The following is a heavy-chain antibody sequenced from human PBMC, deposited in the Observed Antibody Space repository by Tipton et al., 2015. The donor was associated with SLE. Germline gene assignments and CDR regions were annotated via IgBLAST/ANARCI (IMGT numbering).Heavy chain of an antibody. V-gene: IGHV4-39*07. Sequence: TLSLTCTVSGGSISSSSYYWGWIRQPPGKGLEWIGSIYHSGSTNYNPSLKSRVTISVDTSKNQFSLKLSSVTAADTAVYYCARGGGSPSYWGQGTLVTVSS. CDR1: GGSISSSSYY. CDR3: ARGGGSPSY. CDR2: IYHSGST. J-gene: IGHJ4*02. D-gene: IGHD2-15*01.